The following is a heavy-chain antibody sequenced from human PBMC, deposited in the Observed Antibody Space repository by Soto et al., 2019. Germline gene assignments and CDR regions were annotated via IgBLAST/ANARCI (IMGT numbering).Heavy chain of an antibody. V-gene: IGHV4-39*01. CDR2: IYYSGST. Sequence: QLQLQESGPGLVKPSETLSLTCTVSGGSISSSSYYWGWIRQPPGKGLEWIGSIYYSGSTYYNPSLKSRVTISVDTSKNQFSLKLSSVTAADTAVYYCERLAGGSPNYYYYYGMDVWGQGTTVTVSS. D-gene: IGHD3-16*01. J-gene: IGHJ6*02. CDR3: ERLAGGSPNYYYYYGMDV. CDR1: GGSISSSSYY.